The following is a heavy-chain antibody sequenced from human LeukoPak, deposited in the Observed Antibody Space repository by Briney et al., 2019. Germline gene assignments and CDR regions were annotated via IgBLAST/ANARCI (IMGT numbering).Heavy chain of an antibody. CDR3: AAPDYDSSGYYED. Sequence: GASVKVSCKASGYTFTGYYMHWVRQAPGQGLEWMGWINPNSGGTNYARKFQGRVTMTRDTSISTAYMELSRLRSDDTAVYYCAAPDYDSSGYYEDWGQGTLVTVSS. CDR1: GYTFTGYY. D-gene: IGHD3-22*01. V-gene: IGHV1-2*02. J-gene: IGHJ4*02. CDR2: INPNSGGT.